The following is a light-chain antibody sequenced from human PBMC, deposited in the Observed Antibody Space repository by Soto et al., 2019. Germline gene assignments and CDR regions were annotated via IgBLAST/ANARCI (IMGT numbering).Light chain of an antibody. CDR3: EQTYSTST. V-gene: IGKV1-39*01. CDR2: AAS. J-gene: IGKJ4*01. Sequence: DIQMTQSPSSLSASVGDRVTVTCRASQSIRSSLNWYQQKPGKAPKLLIFAASSLQNGVPPRFSGSGSGTDFTLTISSLQPEDFATYYCEQTYSTSTFGGGTKVDIK. CDR1: QSIRSS.